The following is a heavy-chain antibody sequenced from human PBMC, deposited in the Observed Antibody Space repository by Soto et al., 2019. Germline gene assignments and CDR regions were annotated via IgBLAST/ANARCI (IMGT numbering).Heavy chain of an antibody. CDR2: IYYSGST. CDR1: GGSISSGDYY. D-gene: IGHD2-15*01. CDR3: ARERRYCSGGSCPLPSY. V-gene: IGHV4-30-4*01. J-gene: IGHJ4*02. Sequence: SETLSLTXTVSGGSISSGDYYWSWIRQPPGKGLEWIGYIYYSGSTYYNPSLKSRVTISVDTSKNQFSLKLSSVTAADTAVYYCARERRYCSGGSCPLPSYWGQGTLVTVSS.